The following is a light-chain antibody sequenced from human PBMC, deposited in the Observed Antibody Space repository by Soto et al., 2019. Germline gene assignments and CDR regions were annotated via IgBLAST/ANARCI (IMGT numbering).Light chain of an antibody. CDR2: DVS. J-gene: IGLJ1*01. CDR1: SSDVGGYNY. V-gene: IGLV2-11*01. Sequence: QSVLTQPRSVSGSPGQSVTISCTGTSSDVGGYNYVSWYQQHPGKAPKLMIYDVSERPSGVPDRFSGSKSGNTASLTISGLRAEDEADYYCCSYGGSFYVFGTGTKLTVL. CDR3: CSYGGSFYV.